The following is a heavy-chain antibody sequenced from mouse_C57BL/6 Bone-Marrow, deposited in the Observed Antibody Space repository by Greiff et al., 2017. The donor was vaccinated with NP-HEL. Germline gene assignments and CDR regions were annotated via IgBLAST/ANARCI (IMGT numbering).Heavy chain of an antibody. J-gene: IGHJ3*01. CDR1: GYTFTSYW. CDR3: ARDGYYSAWFAY. D-gene: IGHD2-3*01. V-gene: IGHV1-69*01. CDR2: IDPSDSYT. Sequence: QVQLQQPGAELVMPGASVKLSCKASGYTFTSYWMHWVKQRPGQGLEWIGEIDPSDSYTNYNQKFKGKSTLTVDKSSSTAYMQLSSLTSEDSAVYYYARDGYYSAWFAYWGRGTVVTVTA.